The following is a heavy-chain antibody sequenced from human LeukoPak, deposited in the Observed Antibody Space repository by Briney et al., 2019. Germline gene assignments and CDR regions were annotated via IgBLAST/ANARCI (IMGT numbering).Heavy chain of an antibody. V-gene: IGHV1-2*02. CDR2: INPNSGGT. J-gene: IGHJ4*02. D-gene: IGHD6-13*01. CDR3: ARDIRSSSWYTKGVIRY. CDR1: GYTFTGYY. Sequence: ASVKVSCKASGYTFTGYYMHWVRQAPGQGLEWMGWINPNSGGTNYAQKFQGRVTMTRDASISTAYMELSRLRSDDTAVYYCARDIRSSSWYTKGVIRYWGQGTLVTVSS.